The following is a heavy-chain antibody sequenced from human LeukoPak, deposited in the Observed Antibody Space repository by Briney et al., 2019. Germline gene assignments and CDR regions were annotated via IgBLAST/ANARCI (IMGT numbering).Heavy chain of an antibody. Sequence: GASVKVSCKASGYTFTSYGISWVRQAPGQGLEWMGWISAYNGNTNYAQKLQGRVTMTTDTSTSTAYMELRSLRSDDTAVYYCARDTVYGSESYFTFDYWGQGTLVTVSS. CDR2: ISAYNGNT. D-gene: IGHD3-10*01. J-gene: IGHJ4*02. V-gene: IGHV1-18*04. CDR1: GYTFTSYG. CDR3: ARDTVYGSESYFTFDY.